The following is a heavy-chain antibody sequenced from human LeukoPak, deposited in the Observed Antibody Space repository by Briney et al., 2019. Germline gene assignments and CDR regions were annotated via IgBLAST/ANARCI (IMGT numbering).Heavy chain of an antibody. CDR2: MNGDGSQI. V-gene: IGHV3-7*01. CDR1: GFTLSGHW. J-gene: IGHJ3*01. CDR3: VAWGNSGNS. Sequence: GGSLRLSCAASGFTLSGHWMSWVRQAPAKGLEWVAHMNGDGSQIYYMDFVKGRFTISRDNAKNSLYLQMNGLRAEDTAVYYCVAWGNSGNSWGQGTMVIVSS. D-gene: IGHD1-26*01.